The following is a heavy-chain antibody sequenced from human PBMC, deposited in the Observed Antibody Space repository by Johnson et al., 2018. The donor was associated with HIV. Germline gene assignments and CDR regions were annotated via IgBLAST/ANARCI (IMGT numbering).Heavy chain of an antibody. J-gene: IGHJ3*02. CDR2: ISSSDNTI. CDR1: GFTFSDYY. Sequence: QVQLVESGGGLVKPGGSLRLSCAASGFTFSDYYMSWIRQAPGKGLAWVSYISSSDNTIYYADSVKGRFPISRDNAKNSLYLQMNSLRAEDTAVYYCARGPTYYADPFAFDIWGQGTMVTVSS. D-gene: IGHD4-17*01. V-gene: IGHV3-11*04. CDR3: ARGPTYYADPFAFDI.